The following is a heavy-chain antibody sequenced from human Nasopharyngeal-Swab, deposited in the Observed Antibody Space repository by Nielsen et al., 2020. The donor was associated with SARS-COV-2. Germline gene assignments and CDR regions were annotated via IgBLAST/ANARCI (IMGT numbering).Heavy chain of an antibody. Sequence: VRQAPGKGLEWVSYISSSSSTIYYADSVKGRFTISRDNAKNTLYLQMNSLRAEDTAVYYCARAFHDYGDYLDYWGQGTLVTVSS. V-gene: IGHV3-48*04. D-gene: IGHD4-17*01. CDR3: ARAFHDYGDYLDY. CDR2: ISSSSSTI. J-gene: IGHJ4*02.